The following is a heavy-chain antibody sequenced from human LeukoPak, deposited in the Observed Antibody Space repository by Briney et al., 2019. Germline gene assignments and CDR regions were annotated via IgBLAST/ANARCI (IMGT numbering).Heavy chain of an antibody. Sequence: PSETLSLTCAVYGGSFSGYYWSWIRQPPGKGLEWIGEINHSGSTNYNPSLKSRVTISVDTSKNQFSLKLSSVTAADTAVYYCARGSSDNSSTVTTTPYYFGYWGQGTLVTVSS. CDR3: ARGSSDNSSTVTTTPYYFGY. D-gene: IGHD4-17*01. CDR2: INHSGST. J-gene: IGHJ4*02. V-gene: IGHV4-34*01. CDR1: GGSFSGYY.